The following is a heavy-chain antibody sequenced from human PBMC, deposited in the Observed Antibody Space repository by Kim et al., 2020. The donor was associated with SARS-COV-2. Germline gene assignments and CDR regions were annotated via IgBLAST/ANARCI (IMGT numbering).Heavy chain of an antibody. Sequence: SETLSLTCTVSGGSISSSSYYWGWIRQPPGKGLEWIGSIYYSGSTYYNPSLKSRVTISVDTSKNQFSLKLSSVTAADTAVYYCARQAPWFPGTWGGHYYYGMDVWGQGTTVTVSS. CDR1: GGSISSSSYY. D-gene: IGHD3-10*01. J-gene: IGHJ6*02. V-gene: IGHV4-39*01. CDR2: IYYSGST. CDR3: ARQAPWFPGTWGGHYYYGMDV.